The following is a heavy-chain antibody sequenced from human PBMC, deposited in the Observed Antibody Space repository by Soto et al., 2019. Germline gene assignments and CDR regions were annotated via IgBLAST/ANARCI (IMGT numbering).Heavy chain of an antibody. Sequence: GLDLEWLALIYWNDDKRYSPSLKSRLTITKDTSKNQVVLTMTNMDPVDTATYYCAHGDYDYVWGSYLGKKNLWGQGTLVTVSS. J-gene: IGHJ4*02. CDR3: AHGDYDYVWGSYLGKKNL. V-gene: IGHV2-5*01. D-gene: IGHD3-16*01. CDR2: IYWNDDK.